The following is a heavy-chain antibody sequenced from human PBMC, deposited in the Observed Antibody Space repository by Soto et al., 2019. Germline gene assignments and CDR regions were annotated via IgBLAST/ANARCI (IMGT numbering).Heavy chain of an antibody. CDR2: IYFRGNT. CDR1: GDSINSDKYY. Sequence: QLQLQESGPGLVKPSETLSLTCSVSGDSINSDKYYWGWIRQPPGKGLEWIGSIYFRGNTYYNPSLQTRVTISLDKPKSQFSLKVNSVTAADAAVYFCASLEGLATISYYFDFWGQGALVTVSS. D-gene: IGHD3-9*01. CDR3: ASLEGLATISYYFDF. V-gene: IGHV4-39*01. J-gene: IGHJ4*02.